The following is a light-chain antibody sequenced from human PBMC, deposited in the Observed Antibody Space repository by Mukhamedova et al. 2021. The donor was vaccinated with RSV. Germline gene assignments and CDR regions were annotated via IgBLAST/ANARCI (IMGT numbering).Light chain of an antibody. CDR2: SAA. J-gene: IGKJ3*01. V-gene: IGKV1-27*01. CDR3: QRYNSVSPT. Sequence: WYQRRLHGKSPTLLIHSAAILQTGVPSRFSGSASGTEFTLTISSLQPEDVAIYYCQRYNSVSPTFGPGTKVDL.